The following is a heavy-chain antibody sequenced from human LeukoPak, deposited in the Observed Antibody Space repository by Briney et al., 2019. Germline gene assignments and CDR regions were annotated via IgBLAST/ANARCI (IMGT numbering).Heavy chain of an antibody. CDR2: ISSSSSYI. Sequence: GGSLRLSCAASGFTFSSYSMNWVRQAPGKGLEWVSSISSSSSYIYYADSVKGRFTISRDNSKNTLFLQMNSLRVDDTAVYYCARRGYTSGWDYWGQGTLVTVSS. V-gene: IGHV3-21*01. CDR1: GFTFSSYS. D-gene: IGHD6-19*01. J-gene: IGHJ4*02. CDR3: ARRGYTSGWDY.